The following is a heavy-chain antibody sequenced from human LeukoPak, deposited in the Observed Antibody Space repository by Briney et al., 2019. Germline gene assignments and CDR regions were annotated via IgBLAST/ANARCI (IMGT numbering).Heavy chain of an antibody. CDR3: ARARYGDSIDY. D-gene: IGHD4-17*01. CDR1: GYTFTGYY. CDR2: INPNSGRT. Sequence: ASVKVSCKASGYTFTGYYMHWVRQAPGQGLEWMGWINPNSGRTNYAQKFQGRATMTRDTSISTAYMELSRLRSDDTAVYYCARARYGDSIDYWGQGTLVTVSS. V-gene: IGHV1-2*02. J-gene: IGHJ4*02.